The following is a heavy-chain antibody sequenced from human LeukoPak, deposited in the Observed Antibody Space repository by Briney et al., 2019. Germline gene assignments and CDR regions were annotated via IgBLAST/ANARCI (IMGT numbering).Heavy chain of an antibody. D-gene: IGHD3-22*01. CDR2: ISYDGSNK. V-gene: IGHV3-30*04. CDR3: ARDHYYDSSGYAH. J-gene: IGHJ4*02. Sequence: GGSLRLSCAASGFTFSSYAMHWVRQAPGKGLEWVAVISYDGSNKYYADSVKGRFTISRDNSKNTLYLQMNSLRAEDTAVYYCARDHYYDSSGYAHWGQGTLVTVSS. CDR1: GFTFSSYA.